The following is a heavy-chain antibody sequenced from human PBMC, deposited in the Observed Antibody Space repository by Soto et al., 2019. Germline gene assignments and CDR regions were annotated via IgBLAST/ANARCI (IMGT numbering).Heavy chain of an antibody. CDR2: INSDGSST. Sequence: GALRLSCAASGFPFDDYAMHWVRQAPGKGLEWVSRINSDGSSTSYADSVKGRFTISRDNAKNTLYLQMNSLRAEDTAVYYCARVPKTPIAAAGYYYYGMDVWGQGTTVTV. V-gene: IGHV3-74*01. J-gene: IGHJ6*02. CDR3: ARVPKTPIAAAGYYYYGMDV. CDR1: GFPFDDYA. D-gene: IGHD6-13*01.